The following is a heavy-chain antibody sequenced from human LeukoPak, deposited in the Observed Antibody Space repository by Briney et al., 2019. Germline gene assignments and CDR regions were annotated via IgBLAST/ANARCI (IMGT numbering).Heavy chain of an antibody. Sequence: SETLSLTCTVSGGSVSTLDYYWNWIRQPPGKGLEWIGYIYNTGRTNYNPSLKSRVTISVDTSKNAFSLKLSSLIAADTAVYYCARDGSSSWYDAFDIWGQGTMVTVSS. J-gene: IGHJ3*02. CDR1: GGSVSTLDYY. V-gene: IGHV4-61*08. CDR3: ARDGSSSWYDAFDI. D-gene: IGHD6-13*01. CDR2: IYNTGRT.